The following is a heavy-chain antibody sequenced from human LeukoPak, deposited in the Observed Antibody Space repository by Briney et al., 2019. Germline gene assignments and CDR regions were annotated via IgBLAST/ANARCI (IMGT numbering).Heavy chain of an antibody. Sequence: KPSETLSLTCTVSGGSISTYYWSWIRQPAGKGLEWIGRIYSSGCTNYNPSLESRVTMSVDTSQNQFSLKLSSVTAADTAVYYCVRESLVVFPYWFDPWGQGTLVTVSS. CDR1: GGSISTYY. CDR3: VRESLVVFPYWFDP. V-gene: IGHV4-4*07. D-gene: IGHD2-2*01. CDR2: IYSSGCT. J-gene: IGHJ5*02.